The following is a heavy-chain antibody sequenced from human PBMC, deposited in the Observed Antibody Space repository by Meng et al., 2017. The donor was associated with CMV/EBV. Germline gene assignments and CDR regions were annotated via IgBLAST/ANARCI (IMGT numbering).Heavy chain of an antibody. CDR1: GGTFSSYA. D-gene: IGHD2-2*02. J-gene: IGHJ3*02. V-gene: IGHV1-69*05. CDR3: ARGYCSSTSCYNAFDI. Sequence: SVKVSCKASGGTFSSYAISWVRQAPGQGLEWMGGIIPIFGTANYAQKFQGRVTITTDESTSTAYMELSSLRSEDTAVYYCARGYCSSTSCYNAFDIWGQETMVTVSS. CDR2: IIPIFGTA.